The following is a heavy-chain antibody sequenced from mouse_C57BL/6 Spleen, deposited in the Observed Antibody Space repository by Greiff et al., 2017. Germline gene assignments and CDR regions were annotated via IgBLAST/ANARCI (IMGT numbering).Heavy chain of an antibody. D-gene: IGHD3-2*02. V-gene: IGHV1-80*01. J-gene: IGHJ4*01. CDR1: GYAFRSYW. CDR2: IYPGDGDT. CDR3: ARETAQATDYYAMDY. Sequence: VQLQQSGAELVKPGASVKISCKASGYAFRSYWMNWVKQRPGKGLEWIGQIYPGDGDTNYNGKFKGKATLTADKSSSTAYMQLSSLTSEDSAVYFCARETAQATDYYAMDYWGQGTSVTVSS.